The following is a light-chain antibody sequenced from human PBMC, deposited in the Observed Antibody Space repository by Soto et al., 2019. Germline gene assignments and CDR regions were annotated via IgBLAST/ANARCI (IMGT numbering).Light chain of an antibody. CDR3: QQYYITPTT. J-gene: IGKJ3*01. V-gene: IGKV4-1*01. CDR1: QSVLYSSNNKKY. Sequence: DIVMTQSPDSLAVSLGERATINCKSSQSVLYSSNNKKYLAWYQQKPRQPPKLLIYWASTRESGVPDRFSGSGSGTDFTLTISSLQSEDVAVYYFQQYYITPTTFGPGTKVDIK. CDR2: WAS.